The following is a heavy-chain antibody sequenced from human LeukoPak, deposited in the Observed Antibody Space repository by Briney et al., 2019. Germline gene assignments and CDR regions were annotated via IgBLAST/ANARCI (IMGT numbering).Heavy chain of an antibody. CDR2: ISGDGGHT. CDR1: GFTFDDYA. Sequence: GGSLRLSCAASGFTFDDYAMHWVRQAPGKGLEWVSLISGDGGHTYYADSVKGRFTVSRDNSKNSLYLEMNSLKTEDGAFYYCAKDTLYSSSSLDYWGQGTLLTVSS. CDR3: AKDTLYSSSSLDY. D-gene: IGHD6-6*01. J-gene: IGHJ4*02. V-gene: IGHV3-43*02.